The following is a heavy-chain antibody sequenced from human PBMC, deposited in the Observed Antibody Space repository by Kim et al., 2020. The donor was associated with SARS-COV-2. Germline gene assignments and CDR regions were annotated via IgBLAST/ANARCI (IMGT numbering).Heavy chain of an antibody. CDR1: GIDFSYYY. CDR3: VRVAGGASSWSYFYY. V-gene: IGHV3-11*05. CDR2: ISSSGSYT. J-gene: IGHJ4*01. D-gene: IGHD6-13*01. Sequence: GGSLRLSCAASGIDFSYYYMSWIRQAPGKGLEWVSYISSSGSYTKYADSLKGRFTISRDNAENSLYLEMDSLRPEDTAVYYCVRVAGGASSWSYFYYWC.